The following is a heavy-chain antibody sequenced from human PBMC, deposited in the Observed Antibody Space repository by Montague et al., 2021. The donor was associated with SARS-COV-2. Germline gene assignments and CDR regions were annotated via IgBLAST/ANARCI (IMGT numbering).Heavy chain of an antibody. J-gene: IGHJ4*02. D-gene: IGHD3-9*01. Sequence: SETLSLTCTVSGDSISRYYWNWIRQPPGKGLEWMAFIYYSGSTNYNPSLRSRVTISVDTSKNQFSLKLSSVTAAATAVYYCASSRDNYNILTGYPYYFDYWGQGTLVTVSS. V-gene: IGHV4-59*01. CDR2: IYYSGST. CDR3: ASSRDNYNILTGYPYYFDY. CDR1: GDSISRYY.